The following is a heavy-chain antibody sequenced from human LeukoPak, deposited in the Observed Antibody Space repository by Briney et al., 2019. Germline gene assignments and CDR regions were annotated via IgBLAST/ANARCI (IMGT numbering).Heavy chain of an antibody. D-gene: IGHD3-3*01. CDR3: ARDLIELRSLEWGYYYYGMDV. CDR1: GYTFTGYY. V-gene: IGHV1-18*04. J-gene: IGHJ6*02. CDR2: ISAYNGNT. Sequence: ASVKVSCKASGYTFTGYYMHWVRQAPGQGLEWMGWISAYNGNTNYAQKLQGRVTMTTDTSTSTAYMELRSLRSDDTAVYFCARDLIELRSLEWGYYYYGMDVWGQGTTVTVSS.